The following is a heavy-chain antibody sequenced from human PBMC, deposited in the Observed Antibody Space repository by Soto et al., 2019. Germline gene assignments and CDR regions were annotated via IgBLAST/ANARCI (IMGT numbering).Heavy chain of an antibody. CDR3: ARGLLPAAKPAGWYFDL. J-gene: IGHJ2*01. Sequence: QVQLVESGGGVVQPGRSLRLSCAASGFTFSSHAIHWVRQAPGKGLEWVAVISYDGNNKYYADSVKGRFTISRDNSKNTLYLRMNSLRAEDTAVYYCARGLLPAAKPAGWYFDLWGRGILVTVSS. V-gene: IGHV3-30-3*01. D-gene: IGHD2-2*01. CDR2: ISYDGNNK. CDR1: GFTFSSHA.